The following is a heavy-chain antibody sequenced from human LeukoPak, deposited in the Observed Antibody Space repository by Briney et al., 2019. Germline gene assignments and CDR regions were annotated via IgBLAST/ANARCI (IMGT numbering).Heavy chain of an antibody. CDR3: ARDVATRPDY. CDR1: GFTFIGDS. J-gene: IGHJ4*02. CDR2: ISYDGSHK. Sequence: PGGSLRLSCVDSGFTFIGDSMHWVRQAPGKGLEWVAIISYDGSHKYYADSVKGRFTISRDNSKNTLYLQMNSLRPEDTAVYHCARDVATRPDYWGQGTLVTVSS. V-gene: IGHV3-30*01. D-gene: IGHD6-6*01.